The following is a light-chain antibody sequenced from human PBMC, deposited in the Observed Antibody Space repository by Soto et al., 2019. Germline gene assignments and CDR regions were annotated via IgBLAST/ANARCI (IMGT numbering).Light chain of an antibody. Sequence: EIVLTQSPATLALSPGERATLSCRASQSVRSYLAWYQQKPGQAPRLLIYGASTRATGIPARFSGSGSGTEFTLTISSLQSEDFAVYYCQQYNNWQGTFGQGTKVDI. CDR3: QQYNNWQGT. J-gene: IGKJ1*01. CDR1: QSVRSY. CDR2: GAS. V-gene: IGKV3-15*01.